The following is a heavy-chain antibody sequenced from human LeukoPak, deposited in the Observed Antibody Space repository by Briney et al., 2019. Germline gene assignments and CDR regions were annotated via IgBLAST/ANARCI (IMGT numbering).Heavy chain of an antibody. CDR3: TTSPSRSPFHI. J-gene: IGHJ3*02. CDR2: ISDDSNYI. Sequence: GGSLRLSCAASGFTFNSYSMHWVRQAPGEGLQWVSSISDDSNYIFYADSVKGRFTISRDNAKNSLFLQMNSLRAEDTALYYCTTSPSRSPFHIWGQGTMVTVSS. V-gene: IGHV3-21*01. CDR1: GFTFNSYS.